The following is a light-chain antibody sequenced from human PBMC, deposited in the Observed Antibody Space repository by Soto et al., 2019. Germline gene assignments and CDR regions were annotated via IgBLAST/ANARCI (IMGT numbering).Light chain of an antibody. CDR2: GAS. CDR1: QSVSSN. V-gene: IGKV3-15*01. CDR3: QQYNNWPPLA. J-gene: IGKJ1*01. Sequence: EIVMTQSPATLSVSPGERATLSCRASQSVSSNLAWYQQKPGQAPRLLIYGASTRATGIPARLSGSGSRTEFTLTIRSLQSEDFAVYYCQQYNNWPPLAFGQGTKVEIK.